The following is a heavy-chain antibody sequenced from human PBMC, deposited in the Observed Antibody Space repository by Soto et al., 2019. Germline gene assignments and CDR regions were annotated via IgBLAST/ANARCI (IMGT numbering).Heavy chain of an antibody. V-gene: IGHV5-51*01. Sequence: PGESLKISCKGSGYSFTTYWIGWVRQMPGKGLEWMGIIYPGDFDTRYSPAFQGQVTISADKSISTAYLQWSSLKASDTAMYFCAKLAVAGNRYFGMDVWGQGTTVTVSS. D-gene: IGHD6-19*01. CDR1: GYSFTTYW. CDR3: AKLAVAGNRYFGMDV. CDR2: IYPGDFDT. J-gene: IGHJ6*02.